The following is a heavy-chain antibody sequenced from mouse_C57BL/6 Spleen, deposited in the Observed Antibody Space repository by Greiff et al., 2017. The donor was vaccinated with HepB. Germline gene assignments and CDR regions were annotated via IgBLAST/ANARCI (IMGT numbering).Heavy chain of an antibody. V-gene: IGHV5-4*01. CDR3: ARDQGLGREGYFGC. CDR1: GFTFSSYA. J-gene: IGHJ2*01. Sequence: EVKVVESGGGLVKPGGSLKLSCAASGFTFSSYAMSWVRQTPEKRLEWVATISDGGSYTYYPDNVKGRFTISRDNAKNNLYLQMSHLKSEDTAMYYCARDQGLGREGYFGCWGQGTTLTVAS. CDR2: ISDGGSYT. D-gene: IGHD4-1*01.